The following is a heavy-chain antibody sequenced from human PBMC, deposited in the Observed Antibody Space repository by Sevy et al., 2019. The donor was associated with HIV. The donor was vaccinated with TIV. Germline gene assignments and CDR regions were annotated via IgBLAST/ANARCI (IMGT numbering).Heavy chain of an antibody. V-gene: IGHV3-30-3*01. Sequence: GGSLRLSCAASGFTFNTYAMHWVHQAPGKGLEWVAVISYDGSNTYYADSVKGRFTISRDSSKNTLYLQMNSLRAEDTAVYFCARDGGYDSRGYDLSNYWGQGTLVTVSS. CDR3: ARDGGYDSRGYDLSNY. J-gene: IGHJ4*02. D-gene: IGHD3-22*01. CDR2: ISYDGSNT. CDR1: GFTFNTYA.